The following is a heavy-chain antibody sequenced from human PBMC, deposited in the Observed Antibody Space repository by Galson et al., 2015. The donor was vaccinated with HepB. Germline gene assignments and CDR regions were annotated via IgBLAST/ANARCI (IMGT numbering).Heavy chain of an antibody. CDR3: ATEGYYDYIWGRYRTTRPFVF. Sequence: SLRLSCAASGFTFSSYAMHWVRQAPGKGLEWVAYISNDGSNKYYVDSVKGRFTISRDNSENTLYLQMNSLRAEDTAVYYCATEGYYDYIWGRYRTTRPFVFGGQGTLVTVSS. CDR1: GFTFSSYA. J-gene: IGHJ4*02. CDR2: ISNDGSNK. D-gene: IGHD3-16*02. V-gene: IGHV3-30*03.